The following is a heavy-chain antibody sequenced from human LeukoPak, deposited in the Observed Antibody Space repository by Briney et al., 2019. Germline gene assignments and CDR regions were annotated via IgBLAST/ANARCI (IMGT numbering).Heavy chain of an antibody. J-gene: IGHJ4*02. CDR1: GFTLSTYN. CDR2: ISSGSGTI. CDR3: ASCRGYFHPFEN. D-gene: IGHD3-22*01. V-gene: IGHV3-48*01. Sequence: GGSLRLSCAASGFTLSTYNMIWVRQAPGKGLEWVSYISSGSGTIYYAGSVKGRFTISRDNAKNSLYLQMNSLRGEDTAVYYCASCRGYFHPFENWGQGTLVTVSS.